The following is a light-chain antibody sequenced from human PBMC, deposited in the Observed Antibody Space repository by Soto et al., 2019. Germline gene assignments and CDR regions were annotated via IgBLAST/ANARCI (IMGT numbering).Light chain of an antibody. CDR2: ASS. CDR3: QQSHSNIQDLT. J-gene: IGKJ4*01. Sequence: DIQMTQSPSSLSASVGDRVTITCRASQSVSNHLNWYQQKPGKAPKLLIYASSSLQSGVPSRFXXSGSGTDFTRTISSLQPEDFATYYCQQSHSNIQDLTFGGGTKVEIK. CDR1: QSVSNH. V-gene: IGKV1-39*01.